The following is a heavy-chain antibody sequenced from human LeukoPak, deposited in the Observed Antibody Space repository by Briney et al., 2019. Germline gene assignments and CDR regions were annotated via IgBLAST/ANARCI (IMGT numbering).Heavy chain of an antibody. J-gene: IGHJ6*02. Sequence: SVTVSYKASGYTFNGYYMQWVRQAPGQGLEWMGWINPNSGGTNYAQKLQGRVIMTRDTSISAAYMELSRLRSGDTAVYYCARSITLIVVVTPLSYGMDVWGQGTTVTVSS. CDR1: GYTFNGYY. V-gene: IGHV1-2*02. D-gene: IGHD3-22*01. CDR2: INPNSGGT. CDR3: ARSITLIVVVTPLSYGMDV.